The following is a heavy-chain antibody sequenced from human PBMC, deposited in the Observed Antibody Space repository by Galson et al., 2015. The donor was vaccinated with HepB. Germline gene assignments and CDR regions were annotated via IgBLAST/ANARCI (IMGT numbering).Heavy chain of an antibody. CDR3: ATDLGFGELWTHYLDY. Sequence: SLRLSCAASGFTFSSNAMHWVRQAPGKGLEWVAFISYDGSNKYYADSVKGRFTISRDNSKNTLYLQMNSLRAEDTAVYYCATDLGFGELWTHYLDYWGQGTLVTVSS. CDR1: GFTFSSNA. V-gene: IGHV3-30-3*01. CDR2: ISYDGSNK. D-gene: IGHD3-10*01. J-gene: IGHJ4*02.